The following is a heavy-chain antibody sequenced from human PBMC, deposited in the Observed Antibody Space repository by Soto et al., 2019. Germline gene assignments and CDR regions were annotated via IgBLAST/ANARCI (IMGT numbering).Heavy chain of an antibody. D-gene: IGHD3-9*01. CDR1: GFTFSSYG. J-gene: IGHJ4*02. CDR3: ARDDDILTGYRFDY. V-gene: IGHV3-33*01. Sequence: GGSLRLSCAASGFTFSSYGMHWVRQAPGKGLEWVAVIWYDGSNKYYADSVKGRFTISRDNSKNTLYLQMNSLRAEDTAVYYCARDDDILTGYRFDYWGQGTLVTVSS. CDR2: IWYDGSNK.